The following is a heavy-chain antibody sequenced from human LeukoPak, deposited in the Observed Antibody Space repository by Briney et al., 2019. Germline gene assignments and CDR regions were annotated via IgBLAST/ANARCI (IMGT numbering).Heavy chain of an antibody. CDR2: IYHSGST. D-gene: IGHD1-26*01. CDR3: ARDPSYSGSYSYYFDY. Sequence: SETLSLTCGVSGYFISSGYYWGWIRQPPGKGLEWIGSIYHSGSTYYNPSLKSRVTISVDTSKNQFSLKLSSLTAADTAVYYCARDPSYSGSYSYYFDYWGQGTLVTVSS. J-gene: IGHJ4*02. CDR1: GYFISSGYY. V-gene: IGHV4-38-2*02.